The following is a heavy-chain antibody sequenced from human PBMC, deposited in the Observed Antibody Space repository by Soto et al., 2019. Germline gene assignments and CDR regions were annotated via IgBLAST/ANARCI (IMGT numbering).Heavy chain of an antibody. D-gene: IGHD3-10*01. CDR2: IYYSGST. V-gene: IGHV4-39*01. Sequence: PSETLSLTCTVSGGSISSSSYYWGWIRQPPGKGLEWIGSIYYSGSTYYNPSLKSRVTISVDTSKNQFSLKLSSVTAADTAVYYCARQIGYGSGSYYNWFDPWGQGTLVTVSS. CDR3: ARQIGYGSGSYYNWFDP. CDR1: GGSISSSSYY. J-gene: IGHJ5*02.